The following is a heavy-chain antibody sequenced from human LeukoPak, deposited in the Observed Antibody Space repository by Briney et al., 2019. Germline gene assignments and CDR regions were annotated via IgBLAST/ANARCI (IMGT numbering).Heavy chain of an antibody. J-gene: IGHJ4*02. CDR2: MNANSGNT. V-gene: IGHV1-8*01. D-gene: IGHD5-24*01. Sequence: ASVKVSCKASGYTFTDYDVNWVRQATGQGLEWMGWMNANSGNTDYAQKFQGRVTMTRNTSISTAYMELSSLKSEDTAVYYCARVYLEDGYNTVFDYWGQGTLVTVSS. CDR1: GYTFTDYD. CDR3: ARVYLEDGYNTVFDY.